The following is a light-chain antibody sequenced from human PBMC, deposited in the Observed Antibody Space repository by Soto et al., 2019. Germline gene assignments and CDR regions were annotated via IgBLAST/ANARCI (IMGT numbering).Light chain of an antibody. CDR3: QQYHNWPPLT. Sequence: EILMTQSPATLSVSPGEGANLSCRASQSVGNNLAWYQQRPGQAPRLLIYGASTRATGFPTRFSGRGSGTEFTLTISSLQPEDFAVYYCQQYHNWPPLTFGGGTKVEIK. CDR2: GAS. CDR1: QSVGNN. J-gene: IGKJ4*01. V-gene: IGKV3-15*01.